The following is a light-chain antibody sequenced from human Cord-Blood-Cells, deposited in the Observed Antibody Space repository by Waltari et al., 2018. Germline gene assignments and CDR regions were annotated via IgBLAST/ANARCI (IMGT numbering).Light chain of an antibody. CDR2: AAS. Sequence: DLQMTQSPSSLSASVGDRVTITCRASQSISSYLNWYQQKPGKAPKLLSYAASSWQSGVPSRFSGSGSGTDFTLAISSLQPEDFATYYCQQSYSTPFTFGPGTKVDIK. CDR3: QQSYSTPFT. CDR1: QSISSY. J-gene: IGKJ3*01. V-gene: IGKV1-39*01.